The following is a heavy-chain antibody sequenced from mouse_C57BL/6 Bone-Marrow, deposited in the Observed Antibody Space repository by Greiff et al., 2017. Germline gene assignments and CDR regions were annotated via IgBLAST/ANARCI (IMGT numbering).Heavy chain of an antibody. CDR2: ISYDGSN. CDR3: ARDPYYYGSSYWYFDV. V-gene: IGHV3-6*01. Sequence: EVKVEESGPGLVKPSQSLSLTCSVTGYSITSGYYWNWIRQFPGNKLEWMGYISYDGSNNYNPSLENRISITRDTSKNQFFLKLNSVTTEDTATYYCARDPYYYGSSYWYFDVWGTGTTVTVSS. D-gene: IGHD1-1*01. J-gene: IGHJ1*03. CDR1: GYSITSGYY.